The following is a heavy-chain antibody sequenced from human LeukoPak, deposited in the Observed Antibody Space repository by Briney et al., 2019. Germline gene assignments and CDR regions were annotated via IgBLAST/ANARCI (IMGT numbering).Heavy chain of an antibody. Sequence: ASVKVSCKASGYTFTSYAMHWVRQAPGQRLEWMGWINAGNGNTKYSQKFQGRVTMTEDTSTDTAYMELSSLRSEDTAVYYCATDSAVAGFVINWGQGTLVTVSS. V-gene: IGHV1-3*01. CDR2: INAGNGNT. J-gene: IGHJ4*02. CDR3: ATDSAVAGFVIN. CDR1: GYTFTSYA. D-gene: IGHD6-19*01.